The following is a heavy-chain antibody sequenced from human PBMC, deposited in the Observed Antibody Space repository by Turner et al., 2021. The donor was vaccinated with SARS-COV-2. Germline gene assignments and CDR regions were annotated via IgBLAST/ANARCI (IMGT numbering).Heavy chain of an antibody. Sequence: QLQLQESAPGLLKPSEPLSLPCTVSGGSISSSGSYWGWIRQPPGKGLEWIGSIYYSGSTYYNPSLRSRVTISVDTSKDQFSLKQSSVSAADTAVYYCARLRPTQNFDYWGQGTLVTVSS. CDR1: GGSISSSGSY. CDR3: ARLRPTQNFDY. CDR2: IYYSGST. V-gene: IGHV4-39*01. J-gene: IGHJ4*02. D-gene: IGHD1-1*01.